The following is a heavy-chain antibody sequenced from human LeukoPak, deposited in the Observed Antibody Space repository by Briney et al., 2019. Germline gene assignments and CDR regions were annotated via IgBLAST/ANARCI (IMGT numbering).Heavy chain of an antibody. CDR2: IWYDGSYK. J-gene: IGHJ3*02. D-gene: IGHD3-22*01. V-gene: IGHV3-33*01. CDR1: GFAFSNYG. CDR3: AREYFYDSSGYSDAFDI. Sequence: PGMSLRLSCSATGFAFSNYGVHWVHQASGQGLDWVTVIWYDGSYKYYADSVKGRFTISRDNSKNTLYLQMNSLRAEDTAVYYCAREYFYDSSGYSDAFDIWGQGTMVTVSS.